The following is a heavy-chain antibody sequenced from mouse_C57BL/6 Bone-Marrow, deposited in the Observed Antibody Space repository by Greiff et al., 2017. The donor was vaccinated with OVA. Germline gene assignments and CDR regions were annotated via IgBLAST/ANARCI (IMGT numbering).Heavy chain of an antibody. J-gene: IGHJ1*03. V-gene: IGHV6-5*01. Sequence: EVKVEESGGGLVQPGGSMKLSCAASGFTFSDYRMDWVHHSTEHGLEWVAEIRNKASNYATYYVEYVNGRFTISRYDSKSIFYLQRSILRAEYTVIYYCTSGSSHWYFDVWGTGTTVTVSS. CDR1: GFTFSDYR. D-gene: IGHD1-1*01. CDR3: TSGSSHWYFDV. CDR2: IRNKASNYAT.